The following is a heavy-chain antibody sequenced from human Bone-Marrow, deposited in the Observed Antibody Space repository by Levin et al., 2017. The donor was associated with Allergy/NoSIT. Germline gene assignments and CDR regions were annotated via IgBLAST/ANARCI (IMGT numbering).Heavy chain of an antibody. CDR3: AREGYSSGPYYFDY. V-gene: IGHV4-61*01. Sequence: SETLSLTCTVSGGSVSSGSYYWSWIRQPPGRGLEWIGYMYSTGDTNYSPSLKSRVTISVDTSKNQFPLKLTSVTPADTALDYCAREGYSSGPYYFDYWGQGMLVTVSS. CDR2: MYSTGDT. CDR1: GGSVSSGSYY. J-gene: IGHJ4*02. D-gene: IGHD3-22*01.